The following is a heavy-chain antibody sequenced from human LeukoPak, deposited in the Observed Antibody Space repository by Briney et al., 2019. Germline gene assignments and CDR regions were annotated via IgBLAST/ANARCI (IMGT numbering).Heavy chain of an antibody. D-gene: IGHD3-22*01. V-gene: IGHV3-21*01. CDR3: AREIYYDSSGYFDY. CDR1: GFTFSSYS. Sequence: GGSLRLSCAASGFTFSSYSMNWVRQAPGKGLEWVSSISSSSSYIYYADSVKGRFTISRGNAKNSLYLQMTSLRDEDTAVYYCAREIYYDSSGYFDYWGQGTLVTVSS. J-gene: IGHJ4*02. CDR2: ISSSSSYI.